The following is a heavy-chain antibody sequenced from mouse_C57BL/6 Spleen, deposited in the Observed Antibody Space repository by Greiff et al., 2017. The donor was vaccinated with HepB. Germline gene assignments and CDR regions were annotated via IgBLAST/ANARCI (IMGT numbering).Heavy chain of an antibody. J-gene: IGHJ2*01. CDR1: GYTFTSYW. V-gene: IGHV1-64*01. D-gene: IGHD3-2*02. CDR3: AVYSSGYAGGY. CDR2: IHPNSGST. Sequence: QVQLKQPGAELVKPGASVKLSCKASGYTFTSYWMHWVKQRPGQGLEWIGMIHPNSGSTNYNEKFKSKATLTVDKSSSTAYMQLSSLTSEDSAVYYWAVYSSGYAGGYWGQGTTLTVSS.